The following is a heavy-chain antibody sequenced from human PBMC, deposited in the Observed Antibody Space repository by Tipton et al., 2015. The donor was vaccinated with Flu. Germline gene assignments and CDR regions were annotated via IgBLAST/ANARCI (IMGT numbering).Heavy chain of an antibody. CDR3: AREDSSESDYDMDV. V-gene: IGHV1-3*03. CDR1: GYSFTNFA. Sequence: QVQLVQSGAEVKKPGASVKVSCKASGYSFTNFAIHWVRQAPGQRPEWLGWINGGSGATKYSQELQSRVSVTRDTYANKAYMELSSVISEDTAVYYCAREDSSESDYDMDVWGQGTTVTVSS. J-gene: IGHJ6*02. CDR2: INGGSGAT. D-gene: IGHD3-22*01.